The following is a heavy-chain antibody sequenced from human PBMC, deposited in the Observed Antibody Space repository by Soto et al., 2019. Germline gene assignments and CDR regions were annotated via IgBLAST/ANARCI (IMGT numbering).Heavy chain of an antibody. V-gene: IGHV3-33*01. CDR2: VWFDGGNK. CDR3: ARAPAGDYTLYHYYTMDV. Sequence: QVQLVASGGGVVQPGTSLRLSCEASGFTFSDHAMHWVRQAPGKGLEWVAVVWFDGGNKFYTDSVKGRFTISRDNSKHTLFLQMNRLRVVDTAVYYCARAPAGDYTLYHYYTMDVWGQGTPVTVSS. D-gene: IGHD4-17*01. CDR1: GFTFSDHA. J-gene: IGHJ6*02.